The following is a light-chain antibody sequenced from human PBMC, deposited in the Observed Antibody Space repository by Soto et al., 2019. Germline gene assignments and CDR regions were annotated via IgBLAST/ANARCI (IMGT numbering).Light chain of an antibody. CDR1: SSDFGGYNY. CDR2: EVT. V-gene: IGLV2-14*01. J-gene: IGLJ2*01. Sequence: QSVLTQPASVSGSPGQSITISCTGTSSDFGGYNYVSWYQQHPAKAPKLVIYEVTNRPSGVSNRFSGSKSGNTASLTISGLQAEDEADYYCSSYSSSSTVVFGGGTKLTVL. CDR3: SSYSSSSTVV.